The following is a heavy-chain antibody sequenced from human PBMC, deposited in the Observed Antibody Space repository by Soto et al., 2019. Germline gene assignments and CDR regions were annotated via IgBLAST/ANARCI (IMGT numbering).Heavy chain of an antibody. Sequence: GGSLRLSCAASGFTFSGYAMSWVRQAPGKGLEWVSVIHGGGNSAYYADSVKGRFTISRDNSKNTLYLQMNSLRAEDTAVYYCAKNSGSYYYYGMDVWGQGTTVTVSS. D-gene: IGHD1-26*01. V-gene: IGHV3-23*01. CDR2: IHGGGNSA. CDR3: AKNSGSYYYYGMDV. J-gene: IGHJ6*02. CDR1: GFTFSGYA.